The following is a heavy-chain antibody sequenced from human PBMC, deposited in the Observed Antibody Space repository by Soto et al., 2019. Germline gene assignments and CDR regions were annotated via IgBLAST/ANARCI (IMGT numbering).Heavy chain of an antibody. CDR1: GLTFNNYG. V-gene: IGHV3-48*01. D-gene: IGHD2-2*01. J-gene: IGHJ6*03. CDR2: ISSSSANI. Sequence: EVQLVESGGGLVQPGGPRRLSCAGSGLTFNNYGMNWVGRAPGRGLGGVSYISSSSANIYYEDSVKGRFTISRDNARNSLYLQMDSLRAEDTAIYYCARDPRRCSYTSCYDGYYYYYMDVWGKGTTVTVSS. CDR3: ARDPRRCSYTSCYDGYYYYYMDV.